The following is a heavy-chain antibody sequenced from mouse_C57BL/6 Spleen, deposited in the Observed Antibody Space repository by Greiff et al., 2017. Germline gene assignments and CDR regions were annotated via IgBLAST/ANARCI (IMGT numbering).Heavy chain of an antibody. Sequence: VQLQQPGAELVKPGASVKMSCKASGYTFTSYWITWVKQRPGQGLEWIGDIYPGSGSTNYNEKFKSKATLTVDTSSSTAYMQLSSLTSEDSAVYYCAREGITTVVEGFDYWGQGTTLTVSS. J-gene: IGHJ2*01. CDR2: IYPGSGST. CDR3: AREGITTVVEGFDY. V-gene: IGHV1-55*01. D-gene: IGHD1-1*01. CDR1: GYTFTSYW.